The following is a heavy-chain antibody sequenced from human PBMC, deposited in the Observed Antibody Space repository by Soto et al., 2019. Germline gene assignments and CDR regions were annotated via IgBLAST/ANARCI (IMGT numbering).Heavy chain of an antibody. J-gene: IGHJ1*01. CDR1: GFTFSSYG. D-gene: IGHD2-21*02. CDR2: IWYDGSNK. CDR3: ARAPLPYCVGDCSEYFQH. V-gene: IGHV3-33*01. Sequence: QVQLVESGGGVVQPGRSLRLSCAASGFTFSSYGMHWVRQAPGKGLEWVAGIWYDGSNKYYADSVKGRFTISRDNSKNTVYLQMNSLRAEDTAVYYCARAPLPYCVGDCSEYFQHWGQGTLVTVSS.